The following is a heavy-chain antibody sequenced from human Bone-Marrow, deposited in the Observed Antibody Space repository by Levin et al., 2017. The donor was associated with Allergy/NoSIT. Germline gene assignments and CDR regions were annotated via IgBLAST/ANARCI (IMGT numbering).Heavy chain of an antibody. D-gene: IGHD1-26*01. J-gene: IGHJ6*02. CDR2: FDPEEDET. V-gene: IGHV1-24*01. CDR3: ATRKGGTVDYTLVYQYSRDV. CDR1: GDTLSDLS. Sequence: RASVKVSCKVSGDTLSDLSMHWARQAPGKGLEWMGSFDPEEDETTYSKKFQGRVTMTEDTSTNTASMELSSLTSDDTAVYYCATRKGGTVDYTLVYQYSRDVWGQGTTVIVSS.